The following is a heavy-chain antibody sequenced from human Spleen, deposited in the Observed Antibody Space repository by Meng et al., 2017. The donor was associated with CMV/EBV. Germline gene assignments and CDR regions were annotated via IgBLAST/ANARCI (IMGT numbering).Heavy chain of an antibody. J-gene: IGHJ4*02. V-gene: IGHV1-2*02. D-gene: IGHD6-19*01. CDR2: INPNTSGT. CDR3: ARDLDQPRIAVAKRGD. CDR1: YTFRCYY. Sequence: YTFRCYYMHWVRQAPGQGLEWMGWINPNTSGTRFVQKFQGRVTLTRDTSTSTVYMDLSSLTSDDTAVYYCARDLDQPRIAVAKRGDWGQGTLVTVSS.